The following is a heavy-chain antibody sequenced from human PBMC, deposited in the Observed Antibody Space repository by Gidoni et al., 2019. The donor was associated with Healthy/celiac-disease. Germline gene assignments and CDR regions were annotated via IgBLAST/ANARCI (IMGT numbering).Heavy chain of an antibody. J-gene: IGHJ4*02. CDR1: GFTFSSYW. D-gene: IGHD3-3*01. Sequence: EVQLVESGGGLVQPGGSLRLSCAASGFTFSSYWMSWVRQAPGKGLEWVANIKQDGSEKYYVDSVKGRFTISRDNAKNSLYLQMNSLRAEDTAVYYCARGTLRFLEWLVYWGQGTLVTVSS. CDR2: IKQDGSEK. CDR3: ARGTLRFLEWLVY. V-gene: IGHV3-7*01.